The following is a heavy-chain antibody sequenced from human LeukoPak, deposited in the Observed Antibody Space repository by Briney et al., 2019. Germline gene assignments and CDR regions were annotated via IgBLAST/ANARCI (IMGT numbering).Heavy chain of an antibody. D-gene: IGHD2-2*01. CDR3: AKAYCSSSSCLGYFDY. V-gene: IGHV3-23*01. Sequence: GGSLRLSCAASGFTFSNYAMSWVRQAPGKGLEWISGITGGRSTYYADSVKGRFTISRDNSKNTMSLEMNSLRAEDTAVYYCAKAYCSSSSCLGYFDYWGQGTLVTVSS. CDR2: ITGGRST. CDR1: GFTFSNYA. J-gene: IGHJ4*02.